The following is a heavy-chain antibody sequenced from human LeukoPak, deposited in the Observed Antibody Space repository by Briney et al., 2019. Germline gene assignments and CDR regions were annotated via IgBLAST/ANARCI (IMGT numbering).Heavy chain of an antibody. CDR2: ISYDGSNK. V-gene: IGHV3-30-3*01. D-gene: IGHD3-3*01. CDR3: ARVVLEWLFSYFDY. Sequence: GGSLRLSCAASGFTFSSYAMHWVRQAPGKGLEWVAVISYDGSNKYYADSVKGRFTISRDNSKNTLYLQMNSLRAEDTAVYYCARVVLEWLFSYFDYWGQGTLVTVSS. J-gene: IGHJ4*02. CDR1: GFTFSSYA.